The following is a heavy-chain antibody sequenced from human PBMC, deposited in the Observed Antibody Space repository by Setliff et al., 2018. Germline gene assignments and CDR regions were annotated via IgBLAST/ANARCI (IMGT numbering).Heavy chain of an antibody. Sequence: GESLTISCKGSGYSFTTYWLAWVRQMPGKGLEWMGVIYPGDSDTRYSPSFQGQVTISADRSISTAYLQWSSLKASDTAMFYCARDRITIFGVVIPFDYWGQGTLVTVSS. J-gene: IGHJ4*02. CDR3: ARDRITIFGVVIPFDY. V-gene: IGHV5-51*01. D-gene: IGHD3-3*01. CDR2: IYPGDSDT. CDR1: GYSFTTYW.